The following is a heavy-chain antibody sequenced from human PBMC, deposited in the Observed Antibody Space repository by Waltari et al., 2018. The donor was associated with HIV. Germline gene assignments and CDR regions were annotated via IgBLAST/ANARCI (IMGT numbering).Heavy chain of an antibody. Sequence: QVQLVQSGAAVRKPGASVTVSCKTSGYTFTDYYIHWVRQAPGQGPEWMGWIYPNSGDTHFAEKFQGRVTLTRDTSIRTAYVEVSNLRSDDTAVYYCARQMTFYDALDIWGQGTMVSVSS. J-gene: IGHJ3*02. CDR2: IYPNSGDT. CDR1: GYTFTDYY. V-gene: IGHV1-2*02. CDR3: ARQMTFYDALDI.